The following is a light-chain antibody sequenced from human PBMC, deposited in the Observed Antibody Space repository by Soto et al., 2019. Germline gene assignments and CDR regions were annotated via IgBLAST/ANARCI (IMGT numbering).Light chain of an antibody. J-gene: IGLJ2*01. CDR1: TSNIGNNY. V-gene: IGLV1-51*01. CDR3: GTWDSSLSTGV. CDR2: DND. Sequence: QSVLTQPPSVSAAPGQKVTIFCTGRTSNIGNNYVAWYQQLPGTAPKLLIYDNDKRPSGVPDRFSGSKSGTSATLGITGLQTGDEADYYCGTWDSSLSTGVFGAGTKLTVL.